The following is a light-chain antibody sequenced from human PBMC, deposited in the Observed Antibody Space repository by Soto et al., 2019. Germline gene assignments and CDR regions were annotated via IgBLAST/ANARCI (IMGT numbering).Light chain of an antibody. J-gene: IGKJ1*01. CDR2: AAS. V-gene: IGKV1-39*01. CDR3: QQSYTTAPT. Sequence: DIQMTQSPSSLSASVGDRVTITCRASQGISSYLNWYQQKPGIAPKVLIYAASTLQRDVPSRFSGSGSGTDCTLNISSLQPEDFATYYCQQSYTTAPTFGQGTKVEIK. CDR1: QGISSY.